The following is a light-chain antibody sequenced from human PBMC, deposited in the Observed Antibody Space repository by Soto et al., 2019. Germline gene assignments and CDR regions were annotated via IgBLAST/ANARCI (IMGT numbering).Light chain of an antibody. Sequence: DIQMTHSPSTLSSSVGDRVTITCRASQSVSTWLAWYQQKPGKAPKLLIHKASTLETEVPSRFSSSGSGTDFTLTISSLQPDDFATYYCHQYHIYPVTFGGGTKVEIK. V-gene: IGKV1-5*03. CDR3: HQYHIYPVT. CDR1: QSVSTW. CDR2: KAS. J-gene: IGKJ4*01.